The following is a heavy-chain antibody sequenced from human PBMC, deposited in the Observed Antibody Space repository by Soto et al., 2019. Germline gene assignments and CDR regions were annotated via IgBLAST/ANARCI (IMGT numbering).Heavy chain of an antibody. Sequence: PSETLSLTCTVSGGSISSYYWSWIRQPPGKGLEWIGYIYYSGSTNYNPSLKSRVSISVDTSKNQFSLKLSSVTAADTAVYYCARGPRYCSGGSCYSGYYFDYWGRGTLVTVSS. J-gene: IGHJ4*02. D-gene: IGHD2-15*01. CDR2: IYYSGST. CDR1: GGSISSYY. V-gene: IGHV4-59*08. CDR3: ARGPRYCSGGSCYSGYYFDY.